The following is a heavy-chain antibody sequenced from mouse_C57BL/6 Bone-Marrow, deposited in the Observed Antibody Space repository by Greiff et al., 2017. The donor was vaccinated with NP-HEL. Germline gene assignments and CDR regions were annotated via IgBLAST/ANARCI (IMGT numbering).Heavy chain of an antibody. J-gene: IGHJ3*01. CDR1: GYTFTDYY. D-gene: IGHD2-5*01. CDR3: ARAAYYSNYDFAY. CDR2: INPYNGGT. V-gene: IGHV1-19*01. Sequence: VQLKESGPVLVKPGASVKMSCKASGYTFTDYYMNWVKQSHGKSLEWIGVINPYNGGTSYNQKFKGKATLTVDKSSSTAYMELNSLTSEDSAVYYCARAAYYSNYDFAYWGQGTLVTVSA.